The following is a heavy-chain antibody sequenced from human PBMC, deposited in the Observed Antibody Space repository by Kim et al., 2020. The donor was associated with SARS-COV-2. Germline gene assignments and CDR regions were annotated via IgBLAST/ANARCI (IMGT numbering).Heavy chain of an antibody. CDR3: VTSPCDGLYVPWGS. D-gene: IGHD3-10*02. CDR1: GFTLSTCA. CDR2: ISATSGIT. J-gene: IGHJ5*01. Sequence: GGSLRLSCVVSGFTLSTCAMTWVRQAPGKGLEWVSTISATSGITYYADSVKGRFTVSRDNSKNTLDLQTNSLRAEDTALYYCVTSPCDGLYVPWGSWG. V-gene: IGHV3-23*01.